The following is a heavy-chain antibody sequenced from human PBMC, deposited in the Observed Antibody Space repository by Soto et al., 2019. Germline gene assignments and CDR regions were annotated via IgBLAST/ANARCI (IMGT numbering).Heavy chain of an antibody. CDR2: IKKDGSEK. CDR1: GFTFNKYW. J-gene: IGHJ4*02. D-gene: IGHD6-19*01. Sequence: PGGSLRLSCAASGFTFNKYWMSWVRQAPEKGLEWVANIKKDGSEKYYVDSVKGRFTISRDNAKNSLYLQMNSLRPEDTAVYYCPNIHVAGTFYFDYWGQGTLVTVSS. V-gene: IGHV3-7*03. CDR3: PNIHVAGTFYFDY.